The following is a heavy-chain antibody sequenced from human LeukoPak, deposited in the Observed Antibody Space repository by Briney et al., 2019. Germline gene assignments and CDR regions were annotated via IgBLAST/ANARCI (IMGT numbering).Heavy chain of an antibody. V-gene: IGHV3-23*01. D-gene: IGHD2-21*02. J-gene: IGHJ3*02. CDR2: ISGSGGST. CDR3: AKVCGGDCYSLGAFDI. Sequence: GGSLRLSCAASGFTFSSYAMSWVRQAPGKGLEWVSAISGSGGSTYYAGSVKGRFTISRDNSKNTLYLQMNSLRAEDTAVYYCAKVCGGDCYSLGAFDIWGQGTMVTVSS. CDR1: GFTFSSYA.